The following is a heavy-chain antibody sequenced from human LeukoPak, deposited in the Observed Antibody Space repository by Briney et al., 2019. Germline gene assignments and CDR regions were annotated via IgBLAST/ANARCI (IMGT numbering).Heavy chain of an antibody. CDR1: GGSISSYY. D-gene: IGHD3-3*01. J-gene: IGHJ4*02. CDR3: ARLSAIFGVVIIDY. Sequence: PSETLSLTCTVSGGSISSYYWSWIRQPPGKGLEWIGYTYYSGSTNYNPSLKSRVTISVDTSKNQFSLKLSSVTAADTAVYYCARLSAIFGVVIIDYWGQGTLVTVSS. V-gene: IGHV4-59*01. CDR2: TYYSGST.